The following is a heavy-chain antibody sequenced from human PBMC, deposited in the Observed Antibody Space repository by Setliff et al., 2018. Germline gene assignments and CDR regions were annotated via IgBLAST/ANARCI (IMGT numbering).Heavy chain of an antibody. D-gene: IGHD3-22*01. CDR1: GYAFASHY. V-gene: IGHV1-46*01. J-gene: IGHJ5*02. Sequence: ASVKASCKASGYAFASHYMHWVRQAPGQGLEWMGLFHPGGGSSSPAEKFEGRVTMTTDTSTSTAYMELRSLRSDDTAMYYCARINFYDATAYYYAPNHWGQGTLVTVSS. CDR2: FHPGGGSS. CDR3: ARINFYDATAYYYAPNH.